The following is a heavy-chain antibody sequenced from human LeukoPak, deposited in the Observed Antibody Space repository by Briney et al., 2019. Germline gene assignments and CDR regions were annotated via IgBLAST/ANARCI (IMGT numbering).Heavy chain of an antibody. J-gene: IGHJ4*02. CDR2: IYYSGST. D-gene: IGHD4-17*01. V-gene: IGHV4-59*08. Sequence: SETLPLACTVSGGSISSYYWSWIRQPPGKGLEWIGYIYYSGSTIYNPSLKSRVSISVDTSKDQFSLKLSSVTAADTAVYYCARYDYGDYVFDYWGQGTLVTVSS. CDR3: ARYDYGDYVFDY. CDR1: GGSISSYY.